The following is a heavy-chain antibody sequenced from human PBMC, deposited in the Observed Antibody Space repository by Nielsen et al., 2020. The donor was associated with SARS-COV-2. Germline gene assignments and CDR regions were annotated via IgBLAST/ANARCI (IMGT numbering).Heavy chain of an antibody. J-gene: IGHJ5*02. CDR2: IYYSGST. V-gene: IGHV4-59*01. Sequence: SETLSLTCTVSGGSISSYYWSWIRQPPGKGLEWIGYIYYSGSTNYNPSLKSRVTISVDMSKNQFSLKLSSVTAADTAVYYCARTVTMVRDNWFDPWGQGTLVTVSS. D-gene: IGHD3-10*01. CDR1: GGSISSYY. CDR3: ARTVTMVRDNWFDP.